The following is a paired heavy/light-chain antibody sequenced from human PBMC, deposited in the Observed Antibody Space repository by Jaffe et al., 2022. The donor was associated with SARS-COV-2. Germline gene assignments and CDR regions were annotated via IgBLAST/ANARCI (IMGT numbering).Heavy chain of an antibody. D-gene: IGHD6-13*01. V-gene: IGHV3-30*18. CDR3: AKDISRAAADYYFDY. J-gene: IGHJ4*02. Sequence: QVQLVESGGGAVQPGWSLRLSCAASGFTFSNYGMHWVRQAPGKGLEWVAVVSYNGRDKYHADSVSGRFTISRDNSKNTLYLQMNSLRVEDTAVYYCAKDISRAAADYYFDYWGQGALVTVSS. CDR1: GFTFSNYG. CDR2: VSYNGRDK.
Light chain of an antibody. J-gene: IGKJ4*01. CDR1: QSVSSY. CDR3: QQRSTWPLLT. CDR2: DAF. Sequence: EIVLTQSPATLSLSPGERATLSCRASQSVSSYLAWYQQKPGQAPRLLIYDAFNRATGIPARFSGSGSGTDFTLTISSLEPEDFAIYYCQQRSTWPLLTFGGGTKVEIK. V-gene: IGKV3-11*01.